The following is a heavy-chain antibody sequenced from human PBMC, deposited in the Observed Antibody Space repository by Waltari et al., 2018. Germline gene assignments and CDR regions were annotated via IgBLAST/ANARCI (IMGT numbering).Heavy chain of an antibody. CDR1: GFTFSHYG. CDR3: VSYPIFQGAVDAFDI. V-gene: IGHV3-30*03. D-gene: IGHD3-3*02. J-gene: IGHJ3*02. Sequence: QVQLVESGGGVVQPGRSLRLSCAASGFTFSHYGMHWVRQAPGKGREWVAVISDDGSSTYYGDSVKGRFTLSRDNSRNTLNLQMNRLRTEDTAMYYCVSYPIFQGAVDAFDIWGQGTMVTVSS. CDR2: ISDDGSST.